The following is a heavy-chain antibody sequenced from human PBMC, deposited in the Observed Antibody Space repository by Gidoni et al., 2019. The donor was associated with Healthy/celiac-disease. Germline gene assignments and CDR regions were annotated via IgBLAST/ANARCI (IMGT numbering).Heavy chain of an antibody. CDR3: ARARNWNYGYYLDY. Sequence: QVQLQASGPVLVKPSQPLSLPCSFSVGSISRGCYYWSWIRQHPGKGLEWIGYRNYSGSTYYNPSVKSRVNISVDTSKNQLCLKLSAVTAADTAVYYWARARNWNYGYYLDYWGQGTLVTVSS. V-gene: IGHV4-31*03. CDR2: RNYSGST. D-gene: IGHD1-7*01. J-gene: IGHJ4*02. CDR1: VGSISRGCYY.